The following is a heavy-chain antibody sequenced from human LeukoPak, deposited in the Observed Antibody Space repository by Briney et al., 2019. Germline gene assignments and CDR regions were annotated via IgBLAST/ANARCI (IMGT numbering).Heavy chain of an antibody. V-gene: IGHV1-69*04. CDR2: IIPILGIA. D-gene: IGHD5-18*01. CDR1: GGTFSSYA. J-gene: IGHJ4*02. CDR3: ARDLGYSSKN. Sequence: SVKVSCKASGGTFSSYAISWVRQAPGQGLEWMGRIIPILGIANYAQKFQGRVMITADKSTSTAYMELSSLRSEDTAVYYCARDLGYSSKNWGQGTLVTVSS.